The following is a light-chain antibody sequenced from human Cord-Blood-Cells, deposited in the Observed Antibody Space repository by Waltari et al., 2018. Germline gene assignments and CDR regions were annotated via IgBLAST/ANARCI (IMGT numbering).Light chain of an antibody. CDR1: SSDVGGYNY. J-gene: IGLJ3*02. V-gene: IGLV2-8*01. Sequence: QSALTQPPSASGSPGQSVTISCTGTSSDVGGYNYASCYPPHPGKAPKLMIYEVSKRPSGVPDRFSGSKSGNTASLTVSGLQAEDEADYYCSSYAGSNNWVFGGGTKLTVL. CDR2: EVS. CDR3: SSYAGSNNWV.